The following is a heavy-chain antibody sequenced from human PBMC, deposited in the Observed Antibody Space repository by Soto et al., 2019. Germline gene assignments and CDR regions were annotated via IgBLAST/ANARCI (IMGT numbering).Heavy chain of an antibody. V-gene: IGHV1-69*14. D-gene: IGHD3-3*01. CDR2: IIPIFGTA. Sequence: QVQLVQSGAEVKKPGSSVKVSCKASGGTFSSYAISWVRQAPGQGLEWMGGIIPIFGTANYAQKFQGRVTITEDKSPSPAYRGLSSLGVEDTAVYYWAGGLRFLEEKDYFDYWGQGTLVTVSS. CDR3: AGGLRFLEEKDYFDY. J-gene: IGHJ4*02. CDR1: GGTFSSYA.